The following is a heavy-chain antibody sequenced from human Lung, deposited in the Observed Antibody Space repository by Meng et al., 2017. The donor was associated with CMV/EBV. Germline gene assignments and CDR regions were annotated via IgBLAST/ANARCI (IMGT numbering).Heavy chain of an antibody. CDR2: IYYTGNT. CDR3: ARGGAGIGDAGDHFDY. CDR1: GGSIRGGDYY. D-gene: IGHD4-17*01. J-gene: IGHJ4*02. V-gene: IGHV4-30-4*08. Sequence: QMQLQESGPGLVKPSQTLSFPCTVSGGSIRGGDYYWTWIRQPPGKGLEWIGYIYYTGNTYYNPSLKSRVTISVDTSKNQFSLRLSSVTAADTAVYYCARGGAGIGDAGDHFDYWGQGTLVTVSS.